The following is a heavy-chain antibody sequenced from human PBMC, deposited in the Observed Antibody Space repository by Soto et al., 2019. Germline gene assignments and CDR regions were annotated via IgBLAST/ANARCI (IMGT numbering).Heavy chain of an antibody. CDR3: ARGLDHSKIGY. V-gene: IGHV4-34*01. CDR2: ISQGEGT. D-gene: IGHD4-4*01. CDR1: RGSLSDYY. J-gene: IGHJ4*02. Sequence: PSETLSLTCAVNRGSLSDYYMSWIRQSPGKGLEWIGEISQGEGTNYNPSLKSRVTMSRDLSKNQFSLRLNSVTDADSAVYCCARGLDHSKIGYWGPGTLVTVSS.